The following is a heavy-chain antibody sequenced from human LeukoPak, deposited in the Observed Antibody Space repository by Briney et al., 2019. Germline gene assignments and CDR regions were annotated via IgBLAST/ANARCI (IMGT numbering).Heavy chain of an antibody. Sequence: GASVKVSCKASGYTFSSYYMHWVRQAPGQGLEWMGIINPSGGSTTYAQKFQGRVTMTTDTSTSTAYMELRSLRSDDTAVYYCARDPPPPYCSGGSCYENYYYYYYMDVWGKGTTVTVSS. CDR1: GYTFSSYY. CDR3: ARDPPPPYCSGGSCYENYYYYYYMDV. V-gene: IGHV1-46*01. J-gene: IGHJ6*03. D-gene: IGHD2-15*01. CDR2: INPSGGST.